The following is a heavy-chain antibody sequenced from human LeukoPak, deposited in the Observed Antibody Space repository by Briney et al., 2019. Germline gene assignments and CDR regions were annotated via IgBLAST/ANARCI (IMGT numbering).Heavy chain of an antibody. J-gene: IGHJ6*02. CDR3: ARDRHCSSTSCYHYYYGMDV. D-gene: IGHD2-2*01. CDR2: IYYSGST. Sequence: SETLSLTCTVSGGSISSGGYYWSWIRQHPGKGLEWIGYIYYSGSTYYNPSLKSRVTISVETSKNQFSLKLSSVTAADTVVYYCARDRHCSSTSCYHYYYGMDVWGQGTTVTVSS. CDR1: GGSISSGGYY. V-gene: IGHV4-31*03.